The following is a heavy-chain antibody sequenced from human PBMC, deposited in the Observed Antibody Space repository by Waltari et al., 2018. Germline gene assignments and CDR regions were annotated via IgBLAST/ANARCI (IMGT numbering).Heavy chain of an antibody. CDR1: GGSISSYY. V-gene: IGHV4-59*01. D-gene: IGHD2-2*01. J-gene: IGHJ3*02. CDR2: IYYSGST. Sequence: QVQLQESGPGLVKPSETLSLTCTVSGGSISSYYWSWIRQPPGKGLEWIGYIYYSGSTNYTPPLKRRVTISVDTSKNQFSLKLSSVTAADTAVYYCARDQGGCSSTSCWGAFDIWGQGTMVTVSS. CDR3: ARDQGGCSSTSCWGAFDI.